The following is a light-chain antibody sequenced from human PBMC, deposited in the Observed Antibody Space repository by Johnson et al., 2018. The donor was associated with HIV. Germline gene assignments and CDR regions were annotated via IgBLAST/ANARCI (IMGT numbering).Light chain of an antibody. CDR1: SSNIGNNY. CDR3: GTWDSSLSAGV. CDR2: ENN. Sequence: QPPSVSAAPGQKVTISCSGSSSNIGNNYVSWYRQFPGTAPKLLLYENNKRPSGILDRFSGSKSGTSATLGITGLQTGDEADYYCGTWDSSLSAGVFGTGTKVTVL. V-gene: IGLV1-51*02. J-gene: IGLJ1*01.